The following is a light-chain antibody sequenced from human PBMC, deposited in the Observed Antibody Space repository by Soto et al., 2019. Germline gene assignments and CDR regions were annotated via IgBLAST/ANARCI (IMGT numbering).Light chain of an antibody. J-gene: IGKJ4*01. CDR3: QHYNNWPLT. CDR2: HRS. CDR1: QRIGSD. V-gene: IGKV3-15*01. Sequence: ETVMTQSPGTLSVSPGERATLSCRASQRIGSDLAWYQQKPGQAPRLLIYHRSTRATGVPARFIGSASGTEFTLTITSLQSEDSAVYYCQHYNNWPLTFGGGTKVEIK.